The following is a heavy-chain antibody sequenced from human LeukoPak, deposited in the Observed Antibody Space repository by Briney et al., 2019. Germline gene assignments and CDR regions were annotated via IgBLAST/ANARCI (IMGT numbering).Heavy chain of an antibody. J-gene: IGHJ6*02. V-gene: IGHV4-31*03. CDR1: GGSISSGGYY. D-gene: IGHD6-13*01. Sequence: SETLSLTCTVSGGSISSGGYYWSWIRQHPGKGLEWIGYIYYSGSTYYNPSLKSRVTISVDTSKNQFSLKLSSVTAADTAVYYCASCWRQLDPYYYSYDMDVWGQGTTVTVSS. CDR3: ASCWRQLDPYYYSYDMDV. CDR2: IYYSGST.